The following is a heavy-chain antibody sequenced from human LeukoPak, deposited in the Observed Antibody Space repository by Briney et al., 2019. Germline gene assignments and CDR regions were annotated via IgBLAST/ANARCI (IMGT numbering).Heavy chain of an antibody. J-gene: IGHJ4*02. CDR1: GGSISSSSAY. Sequence: SETLSLTCTVSGGSISSSSAYRGWIRQPPGKGLEWIGSIYYSKNTYYNPSLKSRVTISADTSKNQFSLTPGSVSATDTAVYYCVSPRGFSYGYFDYWGQGTLVTVSS. D-gene: IGHD5-18*01. V-gene: IGHV4-39*01. CDR3: VSPRGFSYGYFDY. CDR2: IYYSKNT.